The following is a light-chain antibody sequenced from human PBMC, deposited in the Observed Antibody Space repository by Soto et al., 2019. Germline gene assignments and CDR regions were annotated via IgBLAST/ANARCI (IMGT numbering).Light chain of an antibody. CDR3: QQYGSSPWT. CDR1: QSVSSSY. J-gene: IGKJ1*01. CDR2: GAS. V-gene: IGKV3-20*01. Sequence: EIVLTQSPGTLSLSPGERATLSCRASQSVSSSYLALYQQKPGQAPRLLIYGASSRATGIPDRFSGSGSGTDFTLTISRLETEDFAGYYCQQYGSSPWTFGQGTKVEIK.